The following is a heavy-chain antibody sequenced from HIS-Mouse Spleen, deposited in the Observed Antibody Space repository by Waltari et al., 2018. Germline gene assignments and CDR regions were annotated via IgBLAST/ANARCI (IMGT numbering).Heavy chain of an antibody. D-gene: IGHD6-13*01. V-gene: IGHV4-39*07. CDR1: GRSISRSSYY. Sequence: QLQLQESGPGLVKPSETLSLPCTVSGRSISRSSYYWGWIRQPPGKGLEWIGSIYYSGSTYYNPSLKSRVTISVDTSKNQFSLKLSSVTAADTAVYYCAREIPYSSSWYDWYFDLWGRGTLVTVSS. CDR3: AREIPYSSSWYDWYFDL. CDR2: IYYSGST. J-gene: IGHJ2*01.